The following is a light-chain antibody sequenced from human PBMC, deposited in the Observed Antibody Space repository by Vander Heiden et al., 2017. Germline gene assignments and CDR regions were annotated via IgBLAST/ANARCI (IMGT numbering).Light chain of an antibody. CDR1: QSRLYSSNIKNY. J-gene: IGKJ1*01. V-gene: IGKV4-1*01. CDR3: QQYYSTPWT. CDR2: GAS. Sequence: DIVMTQSPASLAAYLGERATVNLKSSQSRLYSSNIKNYLAWYQQKPGQPPKLLIYGASTRESGVPDRFSGSGSGTDFTLTISSLQAEDVAVYYCQQYYSTPWTFGQGTKVEIK.